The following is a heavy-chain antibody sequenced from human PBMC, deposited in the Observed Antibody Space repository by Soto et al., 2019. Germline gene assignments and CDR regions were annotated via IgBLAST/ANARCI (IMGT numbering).Heavy chain of an antibody. D-gene: IGHD7-27*01. V-gene: IGHV1-3*01. CDR3: ARDTGDGTFDF. Sequence: ASVKVSCKASGYTFSSYAMHWVRQAPGQRLEWMGWINAGYGNTKSSQKFQDRVTISRDTSASTAYMELTSLRSEDTSVYYCARDTGDGTFDFWGQGTLVTVSS. CDR2: INAGYGNT. J-gene: IGHJ4*02. CDR1: GYTFSSYA.